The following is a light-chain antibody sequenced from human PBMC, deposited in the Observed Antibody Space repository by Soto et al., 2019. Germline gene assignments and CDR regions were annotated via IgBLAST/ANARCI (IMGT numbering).Light chain of an antibody. V-gene: IGKV1-5*01. Sequence: DIQMTQSPATLSASVGDSVTITCRASQSISHWLAWYQQKPGKAPKFLIYDASSLESGVPSRFSGSGSGTEFTLTISSLQPDDFATYYCQQYNSYSRAFGQGTKVDIK. J-gene: IGKJ1*01. CDR2: DAS. CDR3: QQYNSYSRA. CDR1: QSISHW.